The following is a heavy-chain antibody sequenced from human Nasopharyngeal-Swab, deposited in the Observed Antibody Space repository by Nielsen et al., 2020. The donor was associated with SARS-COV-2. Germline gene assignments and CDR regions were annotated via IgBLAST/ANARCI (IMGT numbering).Heavy chain of an antibody. Sequence: SETLSLTCAVYGGSFSGYYWSRIRQPPGKGLEWIGEINHSGSTNYNPSLKSRVTISVDTSKNQFSLKLSSVTAADTAVYYCARTGAGTTVPTHWGQGTLVTVSS. CDR3: ARTGAGTTVPTH. D-gene: IGHD4-17*01. J-gene: IGHJ4*02. CDR2: INHSGST. CDR1: GGSFSGYY. V-gene: IGHV4-34*01.